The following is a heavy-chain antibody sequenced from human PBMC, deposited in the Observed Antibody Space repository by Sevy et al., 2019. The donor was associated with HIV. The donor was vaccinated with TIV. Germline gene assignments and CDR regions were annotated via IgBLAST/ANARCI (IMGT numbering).Heavy chain of an antibody. CDR2: ISTSGDNT. V-gene: IGHV3-23*01. CDR3: AKDPANQDYYDSSSSGYFDS. J-gene: IGHJ4*02. Sequence: GGSLRLSCAASGFTFSNYAMSWVRQAPGKGLQWVSVISTSGDNTYYADSVKGRFTISRDNSKNILYLQMSSLSAEDTAVYFCAKDPANQDYYDSSSSGYFDSWGQGTLVTVSS. CDR1: GFTFSNYA. D-gene: IGHD3-22*01.